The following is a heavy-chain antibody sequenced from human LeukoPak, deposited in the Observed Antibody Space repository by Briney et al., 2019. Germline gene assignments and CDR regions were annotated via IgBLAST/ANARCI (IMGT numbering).Heavy chain of an antibody. D-gene: IGHD6-19*01. CDR1: GFTFSNAW. CDR3: ARVIRVAGLKYYFDN. J-gene: IGHJ4*02. CDR2: ISSSSSYT. V-gene: IGHV3-11*05. Sequence: KAGGSLRLSCATSGFTFSNAWMSWIRQAPGKGLEWVSYISSSSSYTNSADSVKGRFTISRDNAKNSLYLQMNSLRAEDTAVYYCARVIRVAGLKYYFDNWGQGTLVTVSS.